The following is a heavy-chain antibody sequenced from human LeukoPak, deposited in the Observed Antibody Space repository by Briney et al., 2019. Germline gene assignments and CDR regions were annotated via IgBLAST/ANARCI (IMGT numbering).Heavy chain of an antibody. Sequence: GGSLRLSCAASGFTFSSYAMHWVRQAPGKGLEWVAVISYDGSNKYYADSVKGRFTISRDNSKNTLYLQMNSLRAEDTAVYYCARDGSGSYYVEYYFDYWGQGTLVTVSS. D-gene: IGHD3-10*01. CDR2: ISYDGSNK. CDR1: GFTFSSYA. CDR3: ARDGSGSYYVEYYFDY. J-gene: IGHJ4*02. V-gene: IGHV3-30-3*01.